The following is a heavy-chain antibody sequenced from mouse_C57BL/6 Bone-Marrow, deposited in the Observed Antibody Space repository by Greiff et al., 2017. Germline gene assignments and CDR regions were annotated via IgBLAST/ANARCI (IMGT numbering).Heavy chain of an antibody. CDR1: GYSITSDY. CDR2: ISYSGST. CDR3: ARYNYGSSSPRYFDV. V-gene: IGHV3-8*01. J-gene: IGHJ1*03. D-gene: IGHD1-1*01. Sequence: EVKLVESGPGLAKPSQTLSLTCSVTGYSITSDYWNWIRKFPGNKLEYMGYISYSGSTYYNPSLKSRISITRDTSKKQYYLQLNSVTTEDTATYYCARYNYGSSSPRYFDVWGTGTTVTVSS.